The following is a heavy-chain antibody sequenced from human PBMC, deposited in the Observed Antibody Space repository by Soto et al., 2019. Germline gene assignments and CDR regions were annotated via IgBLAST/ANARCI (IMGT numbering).Heavy chain of an antibody. D-gene: IGHD3-10*01. CDR1: GFTFSSYW. J-gene: IGHJ3*02. V-gene: IGHV3-74*01. Sequence: GGSLRLSCAASGFTFSSYWMHWVRQAPGKGLVWVSRINSDGSSTSYADSVKGRFTISRDNAKNTLYLQMNSLRAEDTAVYYCAREGLTRPRGAFDIWGQGTMVTVSS. CDR3: AREGLTRPRGAFDI. CDR2: INSDGSST.